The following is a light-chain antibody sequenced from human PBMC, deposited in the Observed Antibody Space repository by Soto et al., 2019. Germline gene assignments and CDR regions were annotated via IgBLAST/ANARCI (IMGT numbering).Light chain of an antibody. CDR2: GAS. CDR1: QSLSNSF. CDR3: QQYGRLPLS. V-gene: IGKV3-20*01. J-gene: IGKJ4*02. Sequence: EILLTQSPDTLSLSPGDRATLSCRASQSLSNSFLAWYQQKPGQTPRLLISGASIRAADIPDRFSGSGSGTDFTLTISRLEPEDVAVYFCQQYGRLPLSFGGGTKVEIK.